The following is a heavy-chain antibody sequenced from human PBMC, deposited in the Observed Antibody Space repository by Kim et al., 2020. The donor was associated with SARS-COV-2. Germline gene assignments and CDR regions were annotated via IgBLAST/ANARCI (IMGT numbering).Heavy chain of an antibody. V-gene: IGHV1-69*06. CDR1: GGTFSSYA. Sequence: SVKVSCKASGGTFSSYAISWVRQAPGQGLEWMGGIIPIFGTANYAQKFQGRVTITADKSTSTAYMELSSLRSEDTAVYYCARDSSPYYDILTGYYRYGMDVWGQGTTVTVSS. J-gene: IGHJ6*02. D-gene: IGHD3-9*01. CDR2: IIPIFGTA. CDR3: ARDSSPYYDILTGYYRYGMDV.